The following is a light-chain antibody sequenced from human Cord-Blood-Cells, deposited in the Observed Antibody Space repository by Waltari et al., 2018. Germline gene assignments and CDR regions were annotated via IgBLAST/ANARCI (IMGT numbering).Light chain of an antibody. J-gene: IGKJ4*01. CDR2: AAS. V-gene: IGKV1-39*01. CDR1: QSISSY. CDR3: QQRSNSV. Sequence: DIQMTQSPSSLSASVGDRVTIPCRASQSISSYLNWYQQKPGKAPKLLIYAASSLQSGVPSRFSGSGSGTDFTLTISSLQPEDFAVYYCQQRSNSVFGGGTKVEIK.